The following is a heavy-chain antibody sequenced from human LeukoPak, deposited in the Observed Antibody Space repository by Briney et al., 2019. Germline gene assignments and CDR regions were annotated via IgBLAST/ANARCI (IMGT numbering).Heavy chain of an antibody. CDR2: ISSSSSTI. J-gene: IGHJ6*02. CDR1: GFTFSSYS. V-gene: IGHV3-48*04. D-gene: IGHD3-10*01. Sequence: GGSLRLSCAASGFTFSSYSMNWVRQAPGKGLEWVSYISSSSSTIYYADSVKGRFTISRDNAKNTLYLQMNSLRAEDTAVYYCASLYGSGAYYYYYGMDVWGQGTTVAVSS. CDR3: ASLYGSGAYYYYYGMDV.